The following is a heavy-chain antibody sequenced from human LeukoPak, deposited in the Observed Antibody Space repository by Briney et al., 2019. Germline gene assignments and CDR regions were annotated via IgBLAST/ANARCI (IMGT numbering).Heavy chain of an antibody. D-gene: IGHD5-18*01. CDR1: GFIFTNAS. Sequence: PGGSLRLSCAASGFIFTNASMSWVRQAPGKGLEWVGRIKSKTDGGTTDYAAPVKGRFTIPRDDSKNTLYLQMNSLTTEDTAVYFCAHRDTKMMRVDYWGQGTLVTVSS. CDR3: AHRDTKMMRVDY. V-gene: IGHV3-15*01. J-gene: IGHJ4*02. CDR2: IKSKTDGGTT.